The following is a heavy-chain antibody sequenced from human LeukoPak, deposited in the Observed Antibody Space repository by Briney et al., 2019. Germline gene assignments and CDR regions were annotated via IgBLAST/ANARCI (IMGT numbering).Heavy chain of an antibody. J-gene: IGHJ6*02. D-gene: IGHD6-19*01. CDR2: IHTSGST. CDR1: GGSISSYY. V-gene: IGHV4-4*07. Sequence: SETLSLTCTVSGGSISSYYWSWIRQPAGKGLEWIGRIHTSGSTNYNPSLKGRVTISVDTSKNQFSLKLSSVTAADTAVYYCARGVTSGWHYYYYGMDVWGQGTTVTVSS. CDR3: ARGVTSGWHYYYYGMDV.